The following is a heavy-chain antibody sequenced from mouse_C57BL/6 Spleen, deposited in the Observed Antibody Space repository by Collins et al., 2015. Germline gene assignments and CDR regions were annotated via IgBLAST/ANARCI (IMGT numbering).Heavy chain of an antibody. D-gene: IGHD1-1*01. J-gene: IGHJ1*01. CDR1: GFTFSNCA. Sequence: EVQLVESGGALVKPGGSLKLSCAASGFTFSNCAMSWVRQTPEKRLEWVATISDGGGFTYYPDNVRGRFTISRDNAKNNLYLQMNHLKSEDTAMYFCTRVASSHWYFDVWGAGTTVTVSS. CDR3: TRVASSHWYFDV. V-gene: IGHV5-4*01. CDR2: ISDGGGFT.